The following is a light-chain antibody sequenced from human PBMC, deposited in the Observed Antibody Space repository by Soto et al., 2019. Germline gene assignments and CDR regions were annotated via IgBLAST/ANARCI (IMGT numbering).Light chain of an antibody. J-gene: IGKJ5*01. V-gene: IGKV3-15*01. Sequence: EIVMTQSPATLSVSPGERATLSCRASQSVSSNLAWYQQKPGQAPRLLLHSASTRATGIPARFSGSGSGTEFTLTISDLESEDFAFYYCQQYDNWPPCTFGQGTRLEIK. CDR2: SAS. CDR1: QSVSSN. CDR3: QQYDNWPPCT.